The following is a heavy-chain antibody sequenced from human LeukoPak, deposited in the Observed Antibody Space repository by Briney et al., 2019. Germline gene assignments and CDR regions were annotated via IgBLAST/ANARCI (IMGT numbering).Heavy chain of an antibody. Sequence: PSETLSLTCAVYGGSFSGYYWSWIRQPPGKGLEWIGEINHSGSTNYNPSLKSRVTISVDTSKNQFSLKLSSVTAADTAVYYCASGQIAVAANDWGQGTLVTVSS. J-gene: IGHJ4*02. V-gene: IGHV4-34*01. D-gene: IGHD6-19*01. CDR3: ASGQIAVAAND. CDR1: GGSFSGYY. CDR2: INHSGST.